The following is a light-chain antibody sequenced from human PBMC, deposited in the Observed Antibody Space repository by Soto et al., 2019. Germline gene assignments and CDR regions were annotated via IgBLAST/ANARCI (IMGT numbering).Light chain of an antibody. V-gene: IGKV1-12*01. CDR2: GIS. Sequence: DIQMTQSPSSVSASVGDRVIITCRASQTFGKLLAWYQQKRGKAPKHLIYGISTLQGGVPSRFSGSGSGADFTLTISSVQPEDSATYYCQQADSFPLTFGGGTNVEI. CDR1: QTFGKL. J-gene: IGKJ4*01. CDR3: QQADSFPLT.